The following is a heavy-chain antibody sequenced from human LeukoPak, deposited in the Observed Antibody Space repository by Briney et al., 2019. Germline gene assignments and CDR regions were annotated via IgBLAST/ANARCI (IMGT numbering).Heavy chain of an antibody. CDR1: GFTVSSYY. Sequence: GGSLRLSCAASGFTVSSYYMSWVRQAPGKGLEWVSVIYSGGSTYYADSVKGRFTISRHNSKNTLYLQMNSLRAEDTAVYYYASGYSSSWYSYWGQGTLVTVSS. CDR2: IYSGGST. V-gene: IGHV3-53*04. D-gene: IGHD6-13*01. CDR3: ASGYSSSWYSY. J-gene: IGHJ4*02.